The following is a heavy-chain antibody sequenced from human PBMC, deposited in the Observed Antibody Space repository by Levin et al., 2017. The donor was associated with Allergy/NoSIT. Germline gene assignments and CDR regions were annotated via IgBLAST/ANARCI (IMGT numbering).Heavy chain of an antibody. CDR3: ARGHSSSWVFDY. J-gene: IGHJ4*02. Sequence: PGGSLRLSCAASGFTFSSYGMHWVRQAPGKGLEWVAVIWYDGSNKYYADSVKGRFTISRDNSKNTLYLQMNSLRAEDTAVYYCARGHSSSWVFDYWGQGTLVTVSS. CDR1: GFTFSSYG. V-gene: IGHV3-33*01. D-gene: IGHD6-13*01. CDR2: IWYDGSNK.